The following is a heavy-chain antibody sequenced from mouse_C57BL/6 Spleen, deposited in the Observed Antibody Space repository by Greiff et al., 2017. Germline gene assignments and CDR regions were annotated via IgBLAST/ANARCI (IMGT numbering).Heavy chain of an antibody. Sequence: DVMLVESGEGLVKPGGSLKLSCAASGFTFSSYAMSWVRQTPEKRLEWVAYISSGGAYIYYADTVKGRFTISRDNARNTLYLQMSSLKSEDTAMYYCSRRGLGRVYGFDYWGQGTTLPVSS. CDR2: ISSGGAYI. CDR1: GFTFSSYA. V-gene: IGHV5S21*01. D-gene: IGHD1-1*01. J-gene: IGHJ2*01. CDR3: SRRGLGRVYGFDY.